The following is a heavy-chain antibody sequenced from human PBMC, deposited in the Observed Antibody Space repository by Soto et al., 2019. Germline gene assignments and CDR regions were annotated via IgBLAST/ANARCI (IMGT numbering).Heavy chain of an antibody. J-gene: IGHJ5*01. CDR1: GGTFSSYA. CDR2: IIPIFGTA. CDR3: ATSLISIVGVVRVFDS. D-gene: IGHD3-3*01. Sequence: SVKVSCKASGGTFSSYAISWVRQAPGQGLEWMGGIIPIFGTANYAQKFQGRVTITADESTSTAYMELSSLRSEDTAVYYCATSLISIVGVVRVFDSCGQRTLVTVSS. V-gene: IGHV1-69*13.